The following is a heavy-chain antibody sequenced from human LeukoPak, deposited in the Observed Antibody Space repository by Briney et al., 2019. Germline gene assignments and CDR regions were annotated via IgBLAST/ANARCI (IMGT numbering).Heavy chain of an antibody. CDR2: IWYDGSNK. Sequence: GGSLRLSCAASGFTFSSYGMHWVRQAPAKGLEWVAVIWYDGSNKYYADSVKGRFTISRDNSKNTLYLQMNSLRAEDTAVYYCARATGHYLPFDFWGQGTLVSVSS. J-gene: IGHJ4*02. CDR3: ARATGHYLPFDF. CDR1: GFTFSSYG. V-gene: IGHV3-33*01. D-gene: IGHD2/OR15-2a*01.